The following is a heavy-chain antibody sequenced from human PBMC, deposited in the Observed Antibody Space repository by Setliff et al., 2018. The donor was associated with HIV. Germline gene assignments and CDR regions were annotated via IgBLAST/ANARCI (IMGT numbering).Heavy chain of an antibody. CDR1: GYTFTSYY. Sequence: ASVKVSCKASGYTFTSYYMHWVRQAPGQGLEWMGWINPKSDGTNYAQKFQGRVTMTRDTSISTAYMELSRLKSDDTALYYCARGRVPTSISPMDVWGQGTTVTVSS. J-gene: IGHJ6*02. V-gene: IGHV1-2*02. CDR3: ARGRVPTSISPMDV. D-gene: IGHD5-12*01. CDR2: INPKSDGT.